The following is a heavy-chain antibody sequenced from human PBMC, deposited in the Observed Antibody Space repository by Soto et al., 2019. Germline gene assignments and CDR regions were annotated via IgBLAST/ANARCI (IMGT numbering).Heavy chain of an antibody. CDR3: ARALERFLEWLPNANGDYYFDY. D-gene: IGHD3-3*01. V-gene: IGHV3-30-3*01. CDR1: GFTFSSYA. Sequence: GGSLRLSCAASGFTFSSYAMHWVRQAPGKGLEWVAVISYDGSNKYYADSVKGRFTISRDNSKNTLYLQMNSLRAEDTAVYYCARALERFLEWLPNANGDYYFDYWGQGTLVTVSS. J-gene: IGHJ4*02. CDR2: ISYDGSNK.